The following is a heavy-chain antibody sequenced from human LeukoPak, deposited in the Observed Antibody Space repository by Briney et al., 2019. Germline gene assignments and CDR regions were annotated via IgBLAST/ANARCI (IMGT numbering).Heavy chain of an antibody. V-gene: IGHV3-33*01. CDR2: IWNDGSNK. D-gene: IGHD2-2*02. CDR3: ARGPYCTSPNCYNPAGY. Sequence: PGGSLRLSCAASGFTFSSYGMHWVRQAPGKGLEWVAVIWNDGSNKYYADSVKGRFTISRDNSKNTLYLQMDSLRAEDTAVYSCARGPYCTSPNCYNPAGYWGQGTLVTVSS. CDR1: GFTFSSYG. J-gene: IGHJ4*02.